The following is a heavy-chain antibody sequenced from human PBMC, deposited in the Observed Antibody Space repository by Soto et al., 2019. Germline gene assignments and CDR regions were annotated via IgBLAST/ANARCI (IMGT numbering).Heavy chain of an antibody. CDR2: IYWDDDK. V-gene: IGHV2-5*02. CDR1: GFSLSTYDMG. D-gene: IGHD4-17*01. CDR3: AHAGDYDLLTFDH. J-gene: IGHJ4*02. Sequence: QITLKESGPTLVRPAQTLTLTCDFSGFSLSTYDMGVAWIRQPPGKALEWLALIYWDDDKRYSPSLKDRLASSKDTSSNQVVLTITNMDPGDTATYFFAHAGDYDLLTFDHWGPGTLVTVSS.